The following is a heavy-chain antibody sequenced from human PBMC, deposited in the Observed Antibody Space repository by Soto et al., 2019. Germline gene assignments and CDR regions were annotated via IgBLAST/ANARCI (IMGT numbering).Heavy chain of an antibody. CDR2: IYYSGRT. Sequence: PSETLSLTCGVSGYSISSDYYWGWIRQPPGKGVEWVGRIYYSGRTYYSPSLESRVTISVDTSRNDFSWKLSSVTAADAAMYYGGRVRPATYTWSFALDYWGQGTLVTVSS. CDR3: GRVRPATYTWSFALDY. D-gene: IGHD2-8*02. J-gene: IGHJ4*02. CDR1: GYSISSDYY. V-gene: IGHV4-38-2*01.